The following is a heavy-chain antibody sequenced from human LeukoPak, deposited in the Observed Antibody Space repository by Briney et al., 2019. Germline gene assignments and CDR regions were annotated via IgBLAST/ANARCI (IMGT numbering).Heavy chain of an antibody. J-gene: IGHJ4*02. CDR3: AKAVLRGSYYFDY. Sequence: GGSLRLSCAASGFSFSSYAMSWVRQAPDKGLEWVSAITGSVGSTYYANSAKGRFTISRDNSKNTLSLQMDSLRVEDTAVYYCAKAVLRGSYYFDYWGQGTLVTVSS. CDR2: ITGSVGST. V-gene: IGHV3-23*01. CDR1: GFSFSSYA. D-gene: IGHD1-26*01.